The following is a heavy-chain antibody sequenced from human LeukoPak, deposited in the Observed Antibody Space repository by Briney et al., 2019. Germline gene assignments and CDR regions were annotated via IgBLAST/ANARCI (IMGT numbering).Heavy chain of an antibody. CDR3: ARSWGAVAEIDY. D-gene: IGHD6-19*01. Sequence: GGSLRLSCAASGFTFSSYAMSWVRQAPGKGLEWVAVIWYDGSNKYYADSVKGRFTISRDNSKNALYLQMNSLRAEDTAVYYCARSWGAVAEIDYWGQGTLVTVSS. V-gene: IGHV3-33*08. CDR1: GFTFSSYA. J-gene: IGHJ4*02. CDR2: IWYDGSNK.